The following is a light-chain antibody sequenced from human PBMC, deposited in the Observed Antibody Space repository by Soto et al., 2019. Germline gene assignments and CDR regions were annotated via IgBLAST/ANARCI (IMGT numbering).Light chain of an antibody. J-gene: IGKJ1*01. CDR2: DAS. CDR3: QQYDNLPLT. Sequence: DLQMTQSPSSLSASVGDRVTITWQASQDISKYLNWYQQKPGKATKLLIYDASNLETGVPSRFSGSGSGTDFTFTISSLQPEDIATYYCQQYDNLPLTFGQGTKVEIK. V-gene: IGKV1-33*01. CDR1: QDISKY.